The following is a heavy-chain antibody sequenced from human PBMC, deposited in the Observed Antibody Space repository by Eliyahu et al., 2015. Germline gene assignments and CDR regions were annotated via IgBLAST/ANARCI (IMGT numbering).Heavy chain of an antibody. CDR3: ATADYFVDY. CDR2: ISYDGSNK. V-gene: IGHV3-30*03. D-gene: IGHD4/OR15-4a*01. Sequence: QVQLXESGGGVVQPGRSLRLXXAXSGFTXSSXGMHWVRPAPGKGLEWVAVISYDGSNKYYADSVKGRFTISRDNSKNTLYLQMNSLRAEDTAVYYCATADYFVDYWGQGTLVTVSS. CDR1: GFTXSSXG. J-gene: IGHJ4*02.